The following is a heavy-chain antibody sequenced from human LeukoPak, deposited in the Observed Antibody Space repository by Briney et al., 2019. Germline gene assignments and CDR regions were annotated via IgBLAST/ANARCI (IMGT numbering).Heavy chain of an antibody. CDR3: ARHYYAGSGTYRPFDY. J-gene: IGHJ4*02. CDR2: IYSDGT. D-gene: IGHD3-10*01. Sequence: SETLSLTCTVSGGSISSTNYHWGWIRQPPGKGLEWIGSIYSDGTYYNPSLKSRIAMSVDTSKNQFSLSLRSVTATDTAVYYCARHYYAGSGTYRPFDYWGQGTLVTVAS. CDR1: GGSISSTNYH. V-gene: IGHV4-39*01.